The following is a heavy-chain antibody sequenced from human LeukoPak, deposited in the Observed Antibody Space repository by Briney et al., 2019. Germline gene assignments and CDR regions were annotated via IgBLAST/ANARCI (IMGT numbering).Heavy chain of an antibody. D-gene: IGHD2-15*01. V-gene: IGHV3-30-3*01. CDR1: GFTFSSYA. CDR3: ARDSPAYCSGGSCFSGGMDV. J-gene: IGHJ6*02. CDR2: ISYDGSNK. Sequence: PGGSLRLSCAASGFTFSSYAMHWVRQAPGKGLEWVAVISYDGSNKYYADSVKGRFTISRDNSKNTLYLQMNSLRAEDTAVYYCARDSPAYCSGGSCFSGGMDVWGQETTVTVSS.